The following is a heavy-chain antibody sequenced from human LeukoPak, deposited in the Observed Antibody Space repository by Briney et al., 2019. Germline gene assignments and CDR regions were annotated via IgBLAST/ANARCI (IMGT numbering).Heavy chain of an antibody. V-gene: IGHV4-30-2*05. CDR1: GGSISSGGYS. J-gene: IGHJ4*02. D-gene: IGHD2-15*01. CDR2: IYHSGST. Sequence: SQTLSLTCAVSGGSISSGGYSWSWIRQPPGKGLEWIGYIYHSGSTYYNPSLKSRASISVDTSKNQFSLKLSSVTAADTAVYFCARLVGYYSRGSCYHFDYWGQGSLVTVSS. CDR3: ARLVGYYSRGSCYHFDY.